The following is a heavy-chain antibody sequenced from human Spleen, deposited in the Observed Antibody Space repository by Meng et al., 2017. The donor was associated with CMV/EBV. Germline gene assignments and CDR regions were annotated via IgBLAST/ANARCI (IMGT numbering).Heavy chain of an antibody. Sequence: QVQFVQSGPDVNEPGASVKISCKASGYTITSNGISWVRQAPGQGLEWMGWISGYNGNTKYAQKFQGRVTMTTDTSTSTAYMELRSLTSDDTAVYYCAREVGNNIDYWGQGTLVTVSS. V-gene: IGHV1-18*01. CDR3: AREVGNNIDY. CDR1: GYTITSNG. J-gene: IGHJ4*02. CDR2: ISGYNGNT. D-gene: IGHD1/OR15-1a*01.